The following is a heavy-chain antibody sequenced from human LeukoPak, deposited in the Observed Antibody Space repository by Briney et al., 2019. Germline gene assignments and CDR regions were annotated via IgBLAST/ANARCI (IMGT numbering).Heavy chain of an antibody. V-gene: IGHV3-9*01. D-gene: IGHD3-22*01. CDR3: ARARSSSWFGTMIVVVIQVDYSDY. CDR2: ISWNSDTT. J-gene: IGHJ4*02. CDR1: EFTFDDYA. Sequence: GRSLRLSCAGSEFTFDDYAMHWVRQIPGKGLEWVSGISWNSDTTVYADSVKGRFTISRDNAKNSLYLQMNSLRAEDTAVYYCARARSSSWFGTMIVVVIQVDYSDYWGQGTLVTVSS.